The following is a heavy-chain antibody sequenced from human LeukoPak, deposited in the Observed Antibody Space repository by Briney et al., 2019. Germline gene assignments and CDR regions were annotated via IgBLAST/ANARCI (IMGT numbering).Heavy chain of an antibody. CDR2: LRPDGRDK. J-gene: IGHJ5*02. Sequence: GGSLRLSCAASGFTFSYYWMTWVRQAPGKGLEWVANLRPDGRDKYYADSVKGRFTISRDNAKNSLYLQMNGLRADDTATYYCARDAYDDASESWGQGTLVTVSS. V-gene: IGHV3-7*01. D-gene: IGHD3-3*01. CDR1: GFTFSYYW. CDR3: ARDAYDDASES.